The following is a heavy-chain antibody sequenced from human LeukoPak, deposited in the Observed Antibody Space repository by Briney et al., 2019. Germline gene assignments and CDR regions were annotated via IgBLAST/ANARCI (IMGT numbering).Heavy chain of an antibody. V-gene: IGHV1-18*01. CDR3: AGDMGVVVPAAIYGYYYYYMDV. J-gene: IGHJ6*03. CDR1: GYTFTSYG. CDR2: ISAYNGNT. Sequence: ASVKVSCKASGYTFTSYGISWVRQAPGQGLEWMGWISAYNGNTNYAQKLQGRVTMTTDTSTSTAYMELRSLRSDDTAVYYCAGDMGVVVPAAIYGYYYYYMDVWGKGTTVTVSS. D-gene: IGHD2-2*02.